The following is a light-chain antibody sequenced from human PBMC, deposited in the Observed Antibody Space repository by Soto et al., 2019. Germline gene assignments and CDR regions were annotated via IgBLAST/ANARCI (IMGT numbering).Light chain of an antibody. V-gene: IGKV3D-20*01. CDR1: QNVSNSY. CDR2: DAS. CDR3: QQYGTSRWT. Sequence: EIAWTQSPAPRSLSPGERATLSCGASQNVSNSYLAWYQQKPGLAPRLLLYDASSRAIGIPDRFRGSGSGADFTRTISRLEPEDFAVDYCQQYGTSRWTFGQGTKVEIK. J-gene: IGKJ1*01.